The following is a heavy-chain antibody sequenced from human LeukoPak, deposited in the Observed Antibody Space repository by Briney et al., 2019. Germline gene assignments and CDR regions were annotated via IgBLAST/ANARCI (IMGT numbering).Heavy chain of an antibody. CDR1: GFTFSSYA. D-gene: IGHD3-10*01. J-gene: IGHJ4*02. CDR3: AKSYYYGSGSYYLFDY. CDR2: ISGSGGST. V-gene: IGHV3-23*01. Sequence: GALRLSCAASGFTFSSYAMSWVRQAPGKGLEWVSAISGSGGSTYYADSVKGRFTISRDNSKNTLYLQMNSLRAEDTAVYYCAKSYYYGSGSYYLFDYWGQGTLVTVSS.